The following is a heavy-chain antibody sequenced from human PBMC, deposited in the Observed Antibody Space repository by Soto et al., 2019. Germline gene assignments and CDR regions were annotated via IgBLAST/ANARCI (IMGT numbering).Heavy chain of an antibody. D-gene: IGHD1-20*01. CDR2: INPNSGGT. J-gene: IGHJ4*02. CDR1: GYTFTGYY. Sequence: ASVKVSCKASGYTFTGYYMHWVRQAPGQGLEWMGWINPNSGGTNYAQKFQGWVTMTRDTSISTAYMELSRLRSDDTAVYYCARVDLSPYNVGYYFDYWGQGTLVTVSS. CDR3: ARVDLSPYNVGYYFDY. V-gene: IGHV1-2*04.